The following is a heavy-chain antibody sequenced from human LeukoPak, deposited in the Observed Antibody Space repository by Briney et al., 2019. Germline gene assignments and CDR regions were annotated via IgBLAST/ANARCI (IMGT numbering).Heavy chain of an antibody. Sequence: GVSLRLSCAVSGGIFSNYVMRWVRQAPGKGREWVEVVSEDGTTKYYADSVKVRFTISRDNSKSSVYLAMDSLRAEDTALYFCAKKGYSGGGSDTFHLWGLGTMVTVSS. CDR3: AKKGYSGGGSDTFHL. D-gene: IGHD2-15*01. CDR1: GGIFSNYV. J-gene: IGHJ3*01. CDR2: VSEDGTTK. V-gene: IGHV3-30*04.